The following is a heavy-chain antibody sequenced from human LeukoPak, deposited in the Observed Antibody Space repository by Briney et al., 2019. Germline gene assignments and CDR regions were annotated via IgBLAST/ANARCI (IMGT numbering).Heavy chain of an antibody. Sequence: SQTLSLTCTVSGGSIRSGTDYWSWIRQPAGKGLEWIGRIYMSGSTDYNPSFKSRVTMSVDTSKDQVSLKLRSVTAADTAVYYCARVVWGGDFHYSLDVWGKGTTVIVSS. D-gene: IGHD7-27*01. V-gene: IGHV4-61*02. CDR2: IYMSGST. J-gene: IGHJ6*03. CDR1: GGSIRSGTDY. CDR3: ARVVWGGDFHYSLDV.